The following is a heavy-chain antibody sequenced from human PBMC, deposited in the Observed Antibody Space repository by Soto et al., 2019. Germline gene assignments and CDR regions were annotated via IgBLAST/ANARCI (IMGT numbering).Heavy chain of an antibody. CDR1: GFTLSDHY. V-gene: IGHV3-72*01. J-gene: IGHJ4*01. Sequence: GGSLRLSCTVSGFTLSDHYIDWVRQAPGKGLEGVGRSRDKAQGYSTAYAASVKGRFTTSRDESQNSVYLQMHSLKTEDTAVYHCVRATFFSDSSVFFRCFDSWGHGTWSP. D-gene: IGHD3-22*01. CDR2: SRDKAQGYST. CDR3: VRATFFSDSSVFFRCFDS.